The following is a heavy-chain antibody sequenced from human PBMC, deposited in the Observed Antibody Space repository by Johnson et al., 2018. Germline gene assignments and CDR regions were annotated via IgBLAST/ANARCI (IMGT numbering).Heavy chain of an antibody. V-gene: IGHV4-59*03. CDR1: GGSISSYY. CDR3: AILNPAGYGVDG. J-gene: IGHJ6*02. Sequence: QVQLQESGPGLVKPSESLSLTCTVSGGSISSYYWSWIRQPPGKGLEWIGLIYYSGSTNYNPSLKSRVTISVDTSKNQFSLKLSSVTAADTAVYYCAILNPAGYGVDGWGQGTTVTVSS. CDR2: IYYSGST.